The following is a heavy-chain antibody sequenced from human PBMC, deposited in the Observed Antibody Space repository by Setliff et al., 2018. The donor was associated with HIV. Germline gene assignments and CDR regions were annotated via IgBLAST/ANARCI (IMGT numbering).Heavy chain of an antibody. CDR2: INAGNGDT. D-gene: IGHD6-19*01. Sequence: ASVKVSCKASGDTFTTYALHWVRQAPGQRLEWMGWINAGNGDTKSSQKFQGRVTITRDTSASTAYMELSSLRSEDTAVYYCATVSHTNVAAHDAFDIWGQGTMVTVSS. V-gene: IGHV1-3*01. CDR1: GDTFTTYA. J-gene: IGHJ3*02. CDR3: ATVSHTNVAAHDAFDI.